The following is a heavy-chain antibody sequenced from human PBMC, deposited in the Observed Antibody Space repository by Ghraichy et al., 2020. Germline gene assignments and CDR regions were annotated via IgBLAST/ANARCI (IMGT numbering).Heavy chain of an antibody. D-gene: IGHD1-1*01. Sequence: GGSLRLSCAGSGFTFDDYGMNWVRQARGKGLEWVSGINWNNSSSDYAAVEKGRFTYSRDTARNSLYLVMKNLRPEATVFYYCTRDRGEHNWNDGVIDHWGQGSFLTVAP. CDR2: INWNNSSS. V-gene: IGHV3-9*01. CDR3: TRDRGEHNWNDGVIDH. J-gene: IGHJ4*02. CDR1: GFTFDDYG.